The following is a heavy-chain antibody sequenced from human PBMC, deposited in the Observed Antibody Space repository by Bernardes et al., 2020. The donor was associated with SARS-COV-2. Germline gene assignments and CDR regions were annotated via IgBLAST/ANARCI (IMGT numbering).Heavy chain of an antibody. D-gene: IGHD3-9*01. V-gene: IGHV1-3*01. CDR2: VNAGNGNT. Sequence: AQVEVGCKASGYNFISYAMYWVCQAPGQGLEWMGWVNAGNGNTKYSQKFQGRLTLTRDSYADIVYMELTRLTPEDTAVYYCARDVGGTDWRFGFDVWGPGTMVHVSS. CDR1: GYNFISYA. J-gene: IGHJ3*01. CDR3: ARDVGGTDWRFGFDV.